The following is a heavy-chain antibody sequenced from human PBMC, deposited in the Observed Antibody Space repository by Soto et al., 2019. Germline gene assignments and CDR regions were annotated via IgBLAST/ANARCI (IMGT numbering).Heavy chain of an antibody. Sequence: SETLSLTCAVYGGSFSGYYWSWIRQPPGKGLEWIGEINHSGSTNYNPSLKSRVTISVDTSKNQFSLKLSSVTAADTAVYYCARVGGLGATTIDYWGQGTLVTVSS. D-gene: IGHD3-10*01. CDR2: INHSGST. CDR1: GGSFSGYY. J-gene: IGHJ4*02. CDR3: ARVGGLGATTIDY. V-gene: IGHV4-34*01.